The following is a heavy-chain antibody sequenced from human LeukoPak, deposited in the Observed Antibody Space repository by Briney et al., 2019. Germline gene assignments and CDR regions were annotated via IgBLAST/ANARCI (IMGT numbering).Heavy chain of an antibody. D-gene: IGHD1-26*01. CDR1: GFAFSSYW. CDR2: INQGGSEK. Sequence: PGGSLRLSCAASGFAFSSYWMSWVRQAPGKGLEWVANINQGGSEKYYVDSVKGRFTISRDNAKNSLYLQMSSLRAEDTAIYYCSRDRIVGPSNFDYWGLGTLVTVSS. V-gene: IGHV3-7*04. CDR3: SRDRIVGPSNFDY. J-gene: IGHJ4*02.